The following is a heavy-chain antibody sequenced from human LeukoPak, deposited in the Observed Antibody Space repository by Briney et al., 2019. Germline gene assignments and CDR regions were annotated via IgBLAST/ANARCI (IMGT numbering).Heavy chain of an antibody. CDR1: DFFFRSYW. J-gene: IGHJ4*02. D-gene: IGHD3-22*01. V-gene: IGHV3-74*01. CDR3: ARPNCYDSSGYPFSY. Sequence: PGGSLPLPCADCDFFFRSYWMHWVRGARVNRVGWVSRINSDGSSTSYADSVKGRFTISRDNAKNTLYLQMNSLRAEDTAVYYCARPNCYDSSGYPFSYWGQGTLVTVSS. CDR2: INSDGSST.